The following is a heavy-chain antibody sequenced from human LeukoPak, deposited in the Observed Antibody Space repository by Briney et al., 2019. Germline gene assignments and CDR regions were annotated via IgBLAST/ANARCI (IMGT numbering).Heavy chain of an antibody. CDR2: ISGSGGST. Sequence: GGSLRLSCAASGFTFSSYGMHWVRQAPGKGLEWVSAISGSGGSTYYADSVKGRFTISRDNSKNTLYLQMNSLRAEDTAVYYCAKFIVPAARYYFDYWGQGTLVTVSS. CDR1: GFTFSSYG. D-gene: IGHD2-2*01. V-gene: IGHV3-23*01. J-gene: IGHJ4*02. CDR3: AKFIVPAARYYFDY.